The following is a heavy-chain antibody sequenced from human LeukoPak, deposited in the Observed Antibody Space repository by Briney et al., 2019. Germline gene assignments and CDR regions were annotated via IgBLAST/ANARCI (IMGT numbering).Heavy chain of an antibody. CDR3: ARALLVVAANGFTD. D-gene: IGHD2-15*01. CDR1: GGSISSSSYY. CDR2: IYYSGST. J-gene: IGHJ4*02. Sequence: PSETLSLTCTVSGGSISSSSYYWGWIRQPPGKGLEWIGSIYYSGSTYYNPSLKSRVTISVDTSKNQFSLKLSSVTAADTAVYYCARALLVVAANGFTDWGQGTLVTVSS. V-gene: IGHV4-39*07.